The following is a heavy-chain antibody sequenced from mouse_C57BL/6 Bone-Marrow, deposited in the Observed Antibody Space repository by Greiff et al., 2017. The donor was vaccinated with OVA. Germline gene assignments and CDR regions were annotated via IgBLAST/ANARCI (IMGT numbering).Heavy chain of an antibody. CDR3: TTNYCNYARFAY. CDR1: GFNIKDDY. V-gene: IGHV14-4*01. D-gene: IGHD2-1*01. J-gene: IGHJ3*01. CDR2: LSPSPVPP. Sequence: EVQLQQSGAELVRPGASVKLSCTASGFNIKDDYMHWVKQRPEQGLEFLLFLSPSPVPPAYASTFQGKATITADKSSNTAYLQLSRLTSEDTAVSYCTTNYCNYARFAYWGQGTLVTVSA.